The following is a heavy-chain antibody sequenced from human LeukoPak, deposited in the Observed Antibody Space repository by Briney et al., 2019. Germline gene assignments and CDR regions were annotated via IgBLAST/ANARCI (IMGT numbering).Heavy chain of an antibody. Sequence: SQTLSPTCTLSGTSTTSYYWNWIRHAPGQGPEWIGYGHYSGNTKYNPPPKSRVTISVDTTKNQISLRLSSVTAADTAVYFCAKWASDNRAFDLWGQGTLVTVSS. CDR1: GTSTTSYY. CDR2: GHYSGNT. D-gene: IGHD2-8*01. J-gene: IGHJ4*02. CDR3: AKWASDNRAFDL. V-gene: IGHV4-59*08.